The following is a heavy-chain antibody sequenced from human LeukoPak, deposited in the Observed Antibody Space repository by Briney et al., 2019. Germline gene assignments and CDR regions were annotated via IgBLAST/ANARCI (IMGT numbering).Heavy chain of an antibody. D-gene: IGHD3-22*01. V-gene: IGHV4-61*08. CDR1: GGXISSGAYY. CDR3: ARSVQYYYDSSGYHPYYFDY. CDR2: IYYSGST. J-gene: IGHJ4*02. Sequence: SETLSLTCTVSGGXISSGAYYWSWIRQHPGKSLEWIGHIYYSGSTNYNPSLKSRVTISVDTSKNQFSLKLSSVTAADTAVYYCARSVQYYYDSSGYHPYYFDYWGQGTLVTVSS.